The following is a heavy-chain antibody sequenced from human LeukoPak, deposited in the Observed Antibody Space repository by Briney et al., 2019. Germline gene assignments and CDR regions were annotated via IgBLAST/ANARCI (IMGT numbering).Heavy chain of an antibody. J-gene: IGHJ4*02. CDR2: IYSGGST. V-gene: IGHV3-66*01. CDR3: ARVGLTTAAGTYDY. D-gene: IGHD6-13*01. Sequence: QSGGSLRLSCAASGFTVSSNYMSWVRQAPGKGLEWVSVIYSGGSTYYADSVKGRFTISRDNSKNTLYLQMNSLRAEDTAVYYCARVGLTTAAGTYDYWGQGTLVTVSS. CDR1: GFTVSSNY.